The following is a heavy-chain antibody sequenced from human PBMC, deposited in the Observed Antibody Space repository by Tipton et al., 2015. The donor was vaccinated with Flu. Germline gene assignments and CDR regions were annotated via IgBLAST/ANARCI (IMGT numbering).Heavy chain of an antibody. J-gene: IGHJ4*02. V-gene: IGHV4-61*02. D-gene: IGHD1-26*01. Sequence: LSCTVSGGSISSGSYYWSWIRQPAGKGLEWIGRFYISGSTDYNPSLKSRVTISVDTSENQFFLKLSSVTAADTAVYYCARRGELWGQGTLVTVSS. CDR2: FYISGST. CDR3: ARRGEL. CDR1: GGSISSGSYY.